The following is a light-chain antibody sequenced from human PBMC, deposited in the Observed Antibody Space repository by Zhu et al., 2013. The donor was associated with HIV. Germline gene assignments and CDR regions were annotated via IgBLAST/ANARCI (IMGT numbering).Light chain of an antibody. J-gene: IGLJ2*01. CDR2: EDT. CDR1: NIGSKS. CDR3: QVWDNTNDHLVV. Sequence: SYELTQPPSVSVAPGPTARITCGGNNIGSKSVQWYQQKPGQAPMLVVYEDTDRPSGVPERFSGSNSGNTATLTITRVEAGDEADYYCQVWDNTNDHLVVFGGGTKLTVL. V-gene: IGLV3-21*02.